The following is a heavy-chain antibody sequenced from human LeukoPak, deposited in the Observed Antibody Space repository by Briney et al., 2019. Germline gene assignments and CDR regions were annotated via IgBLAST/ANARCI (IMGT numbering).Heavy chain of an antibody. CDR3: ARGRKWEFGDWTNIWFDP. CDR2: MNPGSGST. D-gene: IGHD2-8*01. J-gene: IGHJ5*02. CDR1: GYSFSSYE. V-gene: IGHV1-8*02. Sequence: GASVTVSCKASGYSFSSYEINWVRQAPGQGLEWMGWMNPGSGSTGHLEKFGGRLTMSRNTAINTAYMELSSLRSDDTAIYYCARGRKWEFGDWTNIWFDPWGQGTLVTVSS.